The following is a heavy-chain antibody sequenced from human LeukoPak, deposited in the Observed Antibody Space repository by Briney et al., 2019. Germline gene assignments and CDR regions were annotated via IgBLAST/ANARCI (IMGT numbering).Heavy chain of an antibody. V-gene: IGHV4-61*02. Sequence: PSETLSLTCTVSGGSISSGSYFWSWIRQPAGTGLEWIGRIYTSGSTNYNPSLKSRVTISPDTSKNQFSPKLSSVTAADTAVYYCARELAGYGKLDYWGQGILVTVSS. J-gene: IGHJ4*02. CDR2: IYTSGST. CDR1: GGSISSGSYF. D-gene: IGHD5-12*01. CDR3: ARELAGYGKLDY.